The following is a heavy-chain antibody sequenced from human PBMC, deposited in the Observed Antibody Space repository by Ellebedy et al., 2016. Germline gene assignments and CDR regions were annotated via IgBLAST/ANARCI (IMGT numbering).Heavy chain of an antibody. D-gene: IGHD4-17*01. V-gene: IGHV4-59*01. CDR3: ARGLYGDDADY. Sequence: SETLSLTCTVSGGSMSSYYWSWVRQPPGKGLEWIGYSYYSGSTNYNPSLKSRVTISVDTSKNQFSLRLSSVTAADTAVYYCARGLYGDDADYWGQGTLVTVSS. J-gene: IGHJ4*02. CDR2: SYYSGST. CDR1: GGSMSSYY.